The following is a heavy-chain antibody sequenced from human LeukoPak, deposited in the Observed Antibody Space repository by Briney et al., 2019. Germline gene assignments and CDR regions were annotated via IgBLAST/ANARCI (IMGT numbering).Heavy chain of an antibody. CDR1: GHSITTGYF. CDR3: VTDVLLCGGNICNFFDP. J-gene: IGHJ5*01. CDR2: VSHSGTT. V-gene: IGHV4-38-2*02. Sequence: SVTLSLTCSVSGHSITTGYFWAWIRQSPGKGLEWIASVSHSGTTYYNPPLKSRVTISLDTSRNQLSLKLSSVTAADTAVYYCVTDVLLCGGNICNFFDPWGQGTLVTVSS. D-gene: IGHD2-15*01.